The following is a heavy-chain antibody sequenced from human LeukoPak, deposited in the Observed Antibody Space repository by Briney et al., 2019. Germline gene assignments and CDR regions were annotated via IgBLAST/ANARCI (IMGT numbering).Heavy chain of an antibody. CDR3: ATDLKASYYYDSSGYSD. D-gene: IGHD3-22*01. J-gene: IGHJ4*02. V-gene: IGHV1-3*01. CDR2: INAGNGNT. Sequence: GASVKVSCKASGYTFTSYAMHWVRQAPGQRLEWMGWINAGNGNTKYSQKFQGRVTMTEDTSTDTAYMELSSLRSEDTAVYYCATDLKASYYYDSSGYSDWGQGTLVTVSS. CDR1: GYTFTSYA.